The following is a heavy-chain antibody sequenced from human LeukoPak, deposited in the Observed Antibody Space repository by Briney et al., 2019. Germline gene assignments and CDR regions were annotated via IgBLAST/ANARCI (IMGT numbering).Heavy chain of an antibody. V-gene: IGHV4-61*02. CDR3: ARAYYWVDS. CDR2: IYTTGRT. J-gene: IGHJ5*01. CDR1: GGSINSGSYF. Sequence: SETLSLTCTVSGGSINSGSYFWTWIRQPAGQPAGKGLEWIGRIYTTGRTSYNPSIGSRVTISADMSKNQFSLHLTAVTAADTAVYFCARAYYWVDSWGQGTLVTVSP. D-gene: IGHD2-21*01.